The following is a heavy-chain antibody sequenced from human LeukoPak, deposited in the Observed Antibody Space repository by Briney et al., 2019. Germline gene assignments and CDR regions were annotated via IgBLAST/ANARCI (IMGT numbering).Heavy chain of an antibody. D-gene: IGHD2/OR15-2a*01. J-gene: IGHJ6*03. CDR2: IKQDGSEK. CDR3: ARGSTHYYYYYMGV. CDR1: RFTFSSYA. Sequence: GGSLRLSCAASRFTFSSYAMSWVRQAPGKGLEWVANIKQDGSEKYYVDSVKGRFTISRDNAKNSLYLQMNSLRAEDTAVYYCARGSTHYYYYYMGVWGKGTTVTVSS. V-gene: IGHV3-7*03.